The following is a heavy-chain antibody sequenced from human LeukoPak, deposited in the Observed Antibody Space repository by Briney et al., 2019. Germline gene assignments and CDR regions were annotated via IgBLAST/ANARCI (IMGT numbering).Heavy chain of an antibody. CDR1: GGSLSSYY. D-gene: IGHD4-17*01. CDR2: IYYSGST. Sequence: PSETLSLTCTVSGGSLSSYYWSWIRQPPGKGREWIGYIYYSGSTNYNPSLKSRVTISVDTSKNQFCLQISSVTAANTAVYHCVLGDYPFDYWGQGTLVTVSS. J-gene: IGHJ4*02. CDR3: VLGDYPFDY. V-gene: IGHV4-59*01.